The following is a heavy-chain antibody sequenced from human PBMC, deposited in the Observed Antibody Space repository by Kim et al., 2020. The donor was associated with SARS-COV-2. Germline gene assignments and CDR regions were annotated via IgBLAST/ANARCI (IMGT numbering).Heavy chain of an antibody. CDR3: ARGAPSMPWDY. J-gene: IGHJ4*02. CDR2: IYYSGST. D-gene: IGHD2-2*01. Sequence: SETLSLTCTVSGGSISSYYWSWIRQPPGKGLEWIGYIYYSGSTNYNPSLKSRVTISVDTSKNQFSLKLSSVTAADTAVYYCARGAPSMPWDYWGQGTLVTVSS. V-gene: IGHV4-59*13. CDR1: GGSISSYY.